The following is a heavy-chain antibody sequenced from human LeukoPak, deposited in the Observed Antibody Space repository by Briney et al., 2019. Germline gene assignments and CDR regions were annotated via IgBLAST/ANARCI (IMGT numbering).Heavy chain of an antibody. V-gene: IGHV3-7*01. CDR1: GFTFSSYW. D-gene: IGHD6-13*01. Sequence: GGSLRLSCAASGFTFSSYWMCWVRQAPGKGLEWVAKMKGSEEYYVDSVQGRFTISRDNAKNSVYLQMNSLRAEDTAVYYCARGRDPAADDVFDYWGQGTLVTVSS. CDR2: MKGSEE. J-gene: IGHJ4*02. CDR3: ARGRDPAADDVFDY.